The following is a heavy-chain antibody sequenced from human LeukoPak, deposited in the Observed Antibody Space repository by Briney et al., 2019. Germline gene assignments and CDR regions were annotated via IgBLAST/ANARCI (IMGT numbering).Heavy chain of an antibody. CDR3: AKHSSGWYVSDY. CDR2: ISGSGVTT. Sequence: GGSLRLSRAASGFTFSSYAMSWVRQAPGKGLEWVSGISGSGVTTYSADSVKGRFTISRDSSKNTLYLQMNSLRAEDTAVYYCAKHSSGWYVSDYWGQGTLVTVSS. J-gene: IGHJ4*02. CDR1: GFTFSSYA. D-gene: IGHD6-19*01. V-gene: IGHV3-23*01.